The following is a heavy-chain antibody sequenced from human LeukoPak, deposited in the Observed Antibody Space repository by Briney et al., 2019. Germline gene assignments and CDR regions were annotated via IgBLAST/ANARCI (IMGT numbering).Heavy chain of an antibody. V-gene: IGHV4-34*01. D-gene: IGHD3-3*01. CDR3: ARGAEYYAIWRGYAGYSDY. J-gene: IGHJ4*02. Sequence: SETLSLTCTVSGGSISSYYWSWIRQSPGKGLEWIGEINHSGRTNYSPSLKSRVTMSVDTSKNQFSLKLTSVTAADTAVYFCARGAEYYAIWRGYAGYSDYWGQGISVTVSS. CDR2: INHSGRT. CDR1: GGSISSYY.